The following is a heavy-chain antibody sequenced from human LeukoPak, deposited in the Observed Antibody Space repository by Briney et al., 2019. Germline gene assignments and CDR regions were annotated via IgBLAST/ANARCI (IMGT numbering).Heavy chain of an antibody. J-gene: IGHJ5*01. CDR3: VRGGTYWTVS. V-gene: IGHV3-7*01. CDR1: GFVFSASY. Sequence: GGSLSLSCAASGFVFSASYMSWVRKAPGKGLEWVATIKPDGSEKYHVDPVSGRFTISRDNTNDSLFLQMNSLRVDDTAVYYCVRGGTYWTVSWGQGTLVNVS. CDR2: IKPDGSEK.